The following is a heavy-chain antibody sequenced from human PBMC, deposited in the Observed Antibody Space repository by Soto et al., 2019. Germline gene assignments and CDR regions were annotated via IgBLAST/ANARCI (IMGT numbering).Heavy chain of an antibody. CDR3: ARDVPRSRGSYAH. J-gene: IGHJ4*02. V-gene: IGHV3-48*03. Sequence: EVQLVESGGGLVQPGGSLRLSCAASGFTFSSYEMNWVRQAPGKGLEWVSYISSSGSTIYYADSVKGRFTISRDNAKKSLYLQMNSLRAEDTAVYYCARDVPRSRGSYAHWGQGTLVTVSS. CDR1: GFTFSSYE. D-gene: IGHD1-26*01. CDR2: ISSSGSTI.